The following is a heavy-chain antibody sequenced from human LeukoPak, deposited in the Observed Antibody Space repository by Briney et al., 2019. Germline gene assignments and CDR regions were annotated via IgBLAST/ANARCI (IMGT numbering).Heavy chain of an antibody. CDR2: ISSSSSYI. J-gene: IGHJ4*02. Sequence: GGSLRLSCAASGFTFSSYSMNWVRQAPGKGLEWVSSISSSSSYIYYADSVKGRFTISRDNAKNSLYLQMNSLRAEDTAVYYCASGRGFWELLWPHWGQGTLVTVSS. CDR1: GFTFSSYS. V-gene: IGHV3-21*01. CDR3: ASGRGFWELLWPH. D-gene: IGHD3-10*01.